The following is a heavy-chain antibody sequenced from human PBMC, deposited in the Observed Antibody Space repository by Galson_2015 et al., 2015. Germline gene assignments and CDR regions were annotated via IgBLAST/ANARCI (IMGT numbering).Heavy chain of an antibody. V-gene: IGHV3-66*02. D-gene: IGHD3-22*01. CDR1: GFTVSSNY. Sequence: SLRLSCAASGFTVSSNYMSWVRQAPGKGLEWVSVIYSGGSTYYADSVKGRFTISRDNSKNTLYLQMNSLRAEDTAVYYCARDAISGYYYSYRGQGTLATVSS. CDR3: ARDAISGYYYSY. CDR2: IYSGGST. J-gene: IGHJ4*02.